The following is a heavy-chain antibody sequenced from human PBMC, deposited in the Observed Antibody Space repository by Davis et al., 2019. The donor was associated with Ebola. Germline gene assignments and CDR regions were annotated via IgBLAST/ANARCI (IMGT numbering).Heavy chain of an antibody. CDR1: GYTFTSYG. CDR3: ATWDSKYDSSGYYPGY. CDR2: ISAYNGNT. D-gene: IGHD3-22*01. J-gene: IGHJ4*02. Sequence: ASVKVSCKASGYTFTSYGISWVRQAPGQGLEWMGWISAYNGNTNYAQKLQGRVTMTTDTSTSTAYMELRSLTSDDTAVYYCATWDSKYDSSGYYPGYWGQGTLVTVSS. V-gene: IGHV1-18*04.